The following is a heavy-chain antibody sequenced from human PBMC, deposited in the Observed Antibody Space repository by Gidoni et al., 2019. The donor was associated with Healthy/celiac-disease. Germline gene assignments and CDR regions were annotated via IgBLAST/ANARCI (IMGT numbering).Heavy chain of an antibody. CDR1: GGSIRSSSYY. J-gene: IGHJ4*02. Sequence: QLQLQESGPGLVKPSETLSLTCTVSGGSIRSSSYYWGWIRQPPGKGLEWIGSIYYSGSTYYNPSLKSRVTISVDTSKNQFSLKLSSVTAADTAVYYCARRWGYYDSSGYYPYFDYWGQGTLVTVSS. V-gene: IGHV4-39*01. CDR3: ARRWGYYDSSGYYPYFDY. CDR2: IYYSGST. D-gene: IGHD3-22*01.